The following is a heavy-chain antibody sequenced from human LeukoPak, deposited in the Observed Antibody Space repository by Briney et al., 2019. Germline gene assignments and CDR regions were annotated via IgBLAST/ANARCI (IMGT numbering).Heavy chain of an antibody. D-gene: IGHD3-16*02. CDR2: IYPGDSDI. J-gene: IGHJ4*02. V-gene: IGHV5-51*01. CDR3: ARGYRLDS. Sequence: NRGESLKISCKGSGYTFTSHWIAWVRQMPGKGLEWMGIIYPGDSDIRYSPSFQGQVTISADKSISTAYLQWSSLKASDTAMYYWARGYRLDSWGQGTLVTVSS. CDR1: GYTFTSHW.